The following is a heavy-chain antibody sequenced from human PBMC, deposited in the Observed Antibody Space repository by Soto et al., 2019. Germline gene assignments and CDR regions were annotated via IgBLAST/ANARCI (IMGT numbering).Heavy chain of an antibody. Sequence: EVQLVESGGGLVQPGGSLRLSCAASGFTFSSHSMNWVRQAPGKGLEWVSYISSSSSTIYYADSVKGRFTISRDNAKNSLYLQMNSLRDEDTAVYYCASEYDYGDLNYYYYGMDVWGQGTTVTVSS. J-gene: IGHJ6*02. V-gene: IGHV3-48*02. D-gene: IGHD4-17*01. CDR1: GFTFSSHS. CDR3: ASEYDYGDLNYYYYGMDV. CDR2: ISSSSSTI.